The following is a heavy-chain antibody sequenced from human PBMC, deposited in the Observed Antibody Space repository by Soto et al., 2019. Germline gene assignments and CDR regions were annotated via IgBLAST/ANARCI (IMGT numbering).Heavy chain of an antibody. CDR1: GFTFSSYG. Sequence: QVQLVESGGGVVQPGRSLRLSCAASGFTFSSYGMHWVRQAPGKGLEWVAVISYDGSNKYYADSVKVRFTISRDNSKNTLYLQMNSLRAEDTAVYYCAKDLGLFSYWGQGTLVTVSS. CDR2: ISYDGSNK. V-gene: IGHV3-30*18. CDR3: AKDLGLFSY. J-gene: IGHJ4*02. D-gene: IGHD2-21*01.